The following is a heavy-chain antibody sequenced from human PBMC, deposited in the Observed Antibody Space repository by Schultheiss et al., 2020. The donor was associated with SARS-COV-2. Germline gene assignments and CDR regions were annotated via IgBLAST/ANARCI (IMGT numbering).Heavy chain of an antibody. Sequence: GSLRLSCTVSGGSVSSGSYYWSWIRQPPGKGLEWIGEIYHSGSTNYNPSLKSRVTISVDKSKNQFSLMLSSVTAADTAVYYCVRDSYDILTGPLGMDVWGQGTTVTVSS. CDR2: IYHSGST. J-gene: IGHJ6*02. CDR3: VRDSYDILTGPLGMDV. D-gene: IGHD3-9*01. V-gene: IGHV4-61*01. CDR1: GGSVSSGSYY.